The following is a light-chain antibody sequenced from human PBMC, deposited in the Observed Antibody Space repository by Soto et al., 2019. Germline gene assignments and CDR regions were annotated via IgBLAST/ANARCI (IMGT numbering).Light chain of an antibody. V-gene: IGKV3-15*01. CDR2: GAS. CDR1: QSVSTN. Sequence: EIVMTQSPASLSVPPGERATLSCRASQSVSTNFAWYLQKPGQAPRLLIYGASTRAAAVPARFTASGSGTEFTISISSLQSDDFVVYYCQQYDTCPRTFGQGTKVEIK. J-gene: IGKJ1*01. CDR3: QQYDTCPRT.